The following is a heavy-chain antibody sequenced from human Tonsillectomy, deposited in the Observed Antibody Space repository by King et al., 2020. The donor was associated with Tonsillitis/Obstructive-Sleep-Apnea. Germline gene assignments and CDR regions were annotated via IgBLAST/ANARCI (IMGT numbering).Heavy chain of an antibody. D-gene: IGHD3/OR15-3a*01. V-gene: IGHV1-3*04. J-gene: IGHJ5*02. CDR3: ASYVIFGMGWFDP. CDR2: INTGNGDT. Sequence: DQLVQSGAEVKKPGASVKVSCKTSGYSFTSYDIHWVRQAPGQRLEWMGCINTGNGDTKFSQNFQGSVTISRDTSATTVYMGLSCLRSEDTAVYYCASYVIFGMGWFDPWGQGTLVTVSS. CDR1: GYSFTSYD.